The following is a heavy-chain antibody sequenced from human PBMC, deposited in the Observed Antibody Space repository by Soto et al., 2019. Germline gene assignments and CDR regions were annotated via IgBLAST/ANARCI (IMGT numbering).Heavy chain of an antibody. Sequence: QVQLQESGPGLVKPSGTLSLTCAVSGGSISSSNWWSWVRQPPGKGLEWIGEIYHSGSTNYNPSLTSLVTISVDKSKNQFSLKLSSVTAAHTAVYYCARVYSSSWSTPSYYGMDVWGQGTTVTVSS. V-gene: IGHV4-4*02. CDR2: IYHSGST. J-gene: IGHJ6*02. D-gene: IGHD6-13*01. CDR1: GGSISSSNW. CDR3: ARVYSSSWSTPSYYGMDV.